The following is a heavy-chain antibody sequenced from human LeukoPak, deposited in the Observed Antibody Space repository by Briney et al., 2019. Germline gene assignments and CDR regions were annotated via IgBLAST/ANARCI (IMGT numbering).Heavy chain of an antibody. V-gene: IGHV1-69*13. CDR2: IIPIFGTA. D-gene: IGHD3-3*01. CDR3: ARSPITIFGVARIYYFDY. Sequence: SVKVSCEASGGTFSSYAISWVRQAPGQGLEWMGGIIPIFGTANYAQKFQGRVTITADESTSTAYMELSSLRSEDTAVYYCARSPITIFGVARIYYFDYWGQGTLVTVSP. CDR1: GGTFSSYA. J-gene: IGHJ4*02.